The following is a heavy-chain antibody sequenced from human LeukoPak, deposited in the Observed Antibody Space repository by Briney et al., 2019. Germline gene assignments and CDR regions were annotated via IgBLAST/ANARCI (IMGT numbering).Heavy chain of an antibody. CDR1: GFTFSSYA. D-gene: IGHD2-2*01. Sequence: GGSLRLSCAPSGFTFSSYAMSWVRQAPGKGLEGVSVISVGGDITHYADSVKGRFTISRSNSKNTLYLQMNSLRAEDTAVYYCAKAYCSSSSCSSDYWGQGTLVTVSS. CDR3: AKAYCSSSSCSSDY. J-gene: IGHJ4*02. CDR2: ISVGGDIT. V-gene: IGHV3-23*01.